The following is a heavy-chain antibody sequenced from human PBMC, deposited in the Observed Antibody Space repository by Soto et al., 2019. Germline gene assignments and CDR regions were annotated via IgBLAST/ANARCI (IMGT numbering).Heavy chain of an antibody. Sequence: RESLKISCKGSGYSFTNYWIGWVRQMPGKGLEWMGIINPADSDTRYSPSFQGQVTVSVDKSISTAYLQRGSLKASDTAMYYCVRPDSTGYYSHCGQGTPVTVYS. J-gene: IGHJ4*02. D-gene: IGHD3-9*01. CDR2: INPADSDT. CDR1: GYSFTNYW. CDR3: VRPDSTGYYSH. V-gene: IGHV5-51*01.